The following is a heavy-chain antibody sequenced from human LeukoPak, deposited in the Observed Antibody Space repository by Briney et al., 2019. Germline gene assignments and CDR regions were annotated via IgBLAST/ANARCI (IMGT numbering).Heavy chain of an antibody. CDR1: GFTFSSYA. J-gene: IGHJ4*02. CDR3: AKESRISVFLMVRGGRGRYFDY. D-gene: IGHD3-10*01. Sequence: PGGSLRLSCAASGFTFSSYAMSWVRQAPGKGLEWVSAISGSGGSTYYADSVKGRFTISRDNSKNTLYLQMNSLRAEDTAVYYCAKESRISVFLMVRGGRGRYFDYWGQGTLVTVSS. CDR2: ISGSGGST. V-gene: IGHV3-23*01.